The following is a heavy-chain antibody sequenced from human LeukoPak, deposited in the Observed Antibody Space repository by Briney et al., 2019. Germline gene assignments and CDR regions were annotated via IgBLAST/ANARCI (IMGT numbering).Heavy chain of an antibody. CDR3: ATFIPNYYYDISPRLDY. CDR1: GFTFSNAR. Sequence: PGGSLRLSCAASGFTFSNARMSWVRQAPGKGLEWVGRIKSRTDGGTTDYAAPVKGRFTISRDDSKNTVFLQMNSLKTADTALYYCATFIPNYYYDISPRLDYWGQGTLVTVSS. V-gene: IGHV3-15*01. D-gene: IGHD3-22*01. CDR2: IKSRTDGGTT. J-gene: IGHJ4*02.